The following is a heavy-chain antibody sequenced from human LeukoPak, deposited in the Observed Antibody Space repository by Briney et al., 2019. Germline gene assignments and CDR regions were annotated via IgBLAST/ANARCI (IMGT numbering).Heavy chain of an antibody. CDR1: GFTFSSYA. V-gene: IGHV3-23*01. CDR3: ARWYGDYPSFYLDP. Sequence: GGSLRLSCAASGFTFSSYAMSWVRQAPGKGLEWVSVISGSGGSTYSADSVKGRFTISSDSSKNTLYLQLNSLRVEDTAVYYCARWYGDYPSFYLDPWGQGTLVIVSS. J-gene: IGHJ5*02. D-gene: IGHD4-17*01. CDR2: ISGSGGST.